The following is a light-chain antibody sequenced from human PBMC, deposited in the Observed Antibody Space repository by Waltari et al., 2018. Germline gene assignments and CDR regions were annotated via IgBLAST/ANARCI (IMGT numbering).Light chain of an antibody. CDR2: VNSDGSH. J-gene: IGLJ3*02. CDR3: QTGGHGTWV. Sequence: QLVLTQSPSASASLGASVKLTCTLDSGHSTNIIAWHQQQPQKGPRDLMRVNSDGSHIKGDDIPDRFSGASSSAGAERYLTISSVQSEDEADYYCQTGGHGTWVFGGGTKLTVL. V-gene: IGLV4-69*01. CDR1: SGHSTNI.